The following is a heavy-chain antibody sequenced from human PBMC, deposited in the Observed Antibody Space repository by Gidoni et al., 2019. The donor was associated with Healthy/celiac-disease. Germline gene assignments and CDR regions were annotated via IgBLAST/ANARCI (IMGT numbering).Heavy chain of an antibody. D-gene: IGHD2-15*01. CDR2: MNPNSGNT. V-gene: IGHV1-8*01. CDR1: GYTFTSYD. J-gene: IGHJ4*02. Sequence: QVQLVQSGAEVKKPGASVKVSCKASGYTFTSYDINWLRQATGQGLEWMGWMNPNSGNTGYAQKFQGRVTMTRNTSISTAYMELSSLRSEDTAVYYCARGAYLSEGCSGGSCYRGFDYWGQGTLVTVSS. CDR3: ARGAYLSEGCSGGSCYRGFDY.